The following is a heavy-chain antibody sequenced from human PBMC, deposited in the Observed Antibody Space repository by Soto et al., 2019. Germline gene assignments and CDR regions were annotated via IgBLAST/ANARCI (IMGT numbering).Heavy chain of an antibody. CDR2: IYYTGST. Sequence: SETLSLTCTVSGGSMSSNYWTWIRQSPEKGLEWIGYIYYTGSTKYNPSLKSRVTISLDTSKTQFSLRLTSVTSADTAIYYCARGGSYGDLFDSWGQGAEVTVSS. J-gene: IGHJ4*02. CDR3: ARGGSYGDLFDS. CDR1: GGSMSSNY. V-gene: IGHV4-59*01. D-gene: IGHD4-17*01.